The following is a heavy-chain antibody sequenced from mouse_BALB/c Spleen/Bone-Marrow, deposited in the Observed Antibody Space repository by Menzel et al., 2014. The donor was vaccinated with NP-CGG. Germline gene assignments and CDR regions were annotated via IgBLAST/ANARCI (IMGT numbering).Heavy chain of an antibody. V-gene: IGHV1-9*01. J-gene: IGHJ4*01. CDR1: GYTFSSYW. CDR3: ARGIDYYAMDY. CDR2: ILPGSGST. Sequence: LVESGAELMKPGASVKISCKATGYTFSSYWIEWVKQRPGHGLEWIGEILPGSGSTSYNEKFKGKATFTADTSSNTAYMQLSSLTSEDSAVYYCARGIDYYAMDYWGQGTSVTASS.